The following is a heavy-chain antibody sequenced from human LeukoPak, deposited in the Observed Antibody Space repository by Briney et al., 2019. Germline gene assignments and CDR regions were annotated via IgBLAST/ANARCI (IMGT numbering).Heavy chain of an antibody. D-gene: IGHD4-23*01. CDR3: ARDLYGGTSATFHY. Sequence: ASVKVSCKASGYTFTGYDMHWVRQAPGQGLEWMGWINPNSGGTYYAQKFQGRVTMTSDTSISSAYMELSRLRSDDRAVYYCARDLYGGTSATFHYWGQGTLVPAPS. J-gene: IGHJ4*02. CDR2: INPNSGGT. V-gene: IGHV1-2*02. CDR1: GYTFTGYD.